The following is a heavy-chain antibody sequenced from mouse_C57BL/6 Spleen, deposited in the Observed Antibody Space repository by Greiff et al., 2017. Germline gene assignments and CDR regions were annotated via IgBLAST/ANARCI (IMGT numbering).Heavy chain of an antibody. J-gene: IGHJ3*01. Sequence: EVMLVESGGGLVKPGGSLKLSCAASGFTFSDYGMNWVRQAPEQGLEWVAYISSGSSTIYYADTVKGRFTISRDNAKNTLFLQMTSLRSEDTAMYYCARPQYYAVFAYWGQGTLVTVSA. V-gene: IGHV5-17*01. CDR1: GFTFSDYG. CDR3: ARPQYYAVFAY. D-gene: IGHD1-1*01. CDR2: ISSGSSTI.